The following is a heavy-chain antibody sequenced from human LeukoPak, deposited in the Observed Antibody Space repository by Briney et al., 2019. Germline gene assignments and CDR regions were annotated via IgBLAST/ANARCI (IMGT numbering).Heavy chain of an antibody. Sequence: PSETLSLTCAVYGESFSGYYWSWIRQPPGKGLEWIGEINHSGSTNYNPSLKSRVTISVDTSKNQFSLKLSSVTAADAAVYYCAREVGIRYNWFDPWGQGTLVTVSS. CDR3: AREVGIRYNWFDP. V-gene: IGHV4-34*01. CDR2: INHSGST. J-gene: IGHJ5*02. CDR1: GESFSGYY. D-gene: IGHD1-14*01.